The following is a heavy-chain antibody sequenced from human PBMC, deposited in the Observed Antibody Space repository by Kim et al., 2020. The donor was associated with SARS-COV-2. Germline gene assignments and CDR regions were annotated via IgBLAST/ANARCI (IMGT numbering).Heavy chain of an antibody. V-gene: IGHV3-7*01. CDR2: IKQDGSEK. D-gene: IGHD2-2*01. CDR1: GFTFSSYW. Sequence: GGSLRLSCAASGFTFSSYWMSWVRQAPGKGLEWVANIKQDGSEKYYVDSVKGRFTISRDNAKNSLYLQMNSLRAEDTAVYYCARANVVPAASRYFDYWGQGTLVTVSS. J-gene: IGHJ4*02. CDR3: ARANVVPAASRYFDY.